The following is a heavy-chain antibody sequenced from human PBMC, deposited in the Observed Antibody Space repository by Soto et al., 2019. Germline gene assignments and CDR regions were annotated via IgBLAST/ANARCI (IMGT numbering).Heavy chain of an antibody. CDR1: GGSISSGDYS. CDR2: IYYSGST. V-gene: IGHV4-30-4*01. J-gene: IGHJ4*02. Sequence: PSETLSLTCTVSGGSISSGDYSWSWIRQPPGKGLEWIGYIYYSGSTYYNPSLKSRVTISVDTSKNQFSLKLSSVTAADTAVYYGARAGGSSGDYETFDFWGQGTLVTVSS. CDR3: ARAGGSSGDYETFDF. D-gene: IGHD3-22*01.